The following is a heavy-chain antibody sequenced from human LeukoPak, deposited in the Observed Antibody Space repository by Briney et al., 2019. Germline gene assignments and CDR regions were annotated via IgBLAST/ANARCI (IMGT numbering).Heavy chain of an antibody. CDR2: INHSGST. CDR1: GGSFSGYY. J-gene: IGHJ6*03. Sequence: PSETLSLTCAVYGGSFSGYYWSWIRQPPGKGLEWIGEINHSGSTNYNPPLKSRVTISVDTSKNQFSLKLSSVTAADTAVYYCASYGGNPGYMDVWGKGTTVTVSS. D-gene: IGHD4-23*01. V-gene: IGHV4-34*01. CDR3: ASYGGNPGYMDV.